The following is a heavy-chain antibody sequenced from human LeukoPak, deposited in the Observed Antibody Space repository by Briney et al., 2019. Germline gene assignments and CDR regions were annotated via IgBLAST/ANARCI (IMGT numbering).Heavy chain of an antibody. CDR3: VRDFSTKYSQDY. V-gene: IGHV3-30-3*01. CDR1: GFSFSHYA. J-gene: IGHJ4*02. CDR2: ISYDGNVK. D-gene: IGHD1-26*01. Sequence: SGGSLRLSCAASGFSFSHYALHWVRQAPGKGLEWLAFISYDGNVKYYADSVKGRFTVSRDDSKITLYPQMNSLRTEDTALYYCVRDFSTKYSQDYWGQGTLVTVSS.